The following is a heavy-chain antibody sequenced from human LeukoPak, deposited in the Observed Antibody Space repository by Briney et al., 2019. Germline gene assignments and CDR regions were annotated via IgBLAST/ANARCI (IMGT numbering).Heavy chain of an antibody. J-gene: IGHJ4*02. CDR1: GYTLTELS. CDR3: ARVGDYDILTGYYEGPIDY. CDR2: FDPEDGET. D-gene: IGHD3-9*01. V-gene: IGHV1-24*01. Sequence: ASVKVSCKVSGYTLTELSMHWVRQAPGKGLEWMGGFDPEDGETIYAQKFQGRVTMTEDTSTDTAYMELSSLRSEDTAVYYCARVGDYDILTGYYEGPIDYWGQGTLVTVSS.